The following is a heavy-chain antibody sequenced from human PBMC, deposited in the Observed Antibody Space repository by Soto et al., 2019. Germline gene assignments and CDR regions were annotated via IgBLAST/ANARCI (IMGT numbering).Heavy chain of an antibody. CDR1: GFTFTDFA. V-gene: IGHV3-23*01. J-gene: IGHJ1*01. Sequence: EVQLLESGGTLVQPGGSLRLSCAASGFTFTDFAMSWVRQAPGKGLEWVSGVTGSGHSAYYADFAKGRFTISRDNSKNMVFLHMISLGAEDTALYYCAKDSPSLVTKRLDEYFQNWGQGTLVTVSS. CDR2: VTGSGHSA. CDR3: AKDSPSLVTKRLDEYFQN. D-gene: IGHD2-21*02.